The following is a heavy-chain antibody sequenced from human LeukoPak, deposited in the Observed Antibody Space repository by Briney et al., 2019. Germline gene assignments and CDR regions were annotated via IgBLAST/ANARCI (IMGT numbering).Heavy chain of an antibody. CDR1: GFTFSGYS. J-gene: IGHJ4*02. CDR3: ARGVPGDF. V-gene: IGHV3-48*01. CDR2: IRSSSSTI. D-gene: IGHD1-1*01. Sequence: PGGSLRLFCAASGFTFSGYSMNWVRQAPGKGLEGGSDIRSSSSTIYYAESVKGRYTISRDNAENSLCVLMNSLRAEDTAVYFCARGVPGDFWGQGTLVTVSS.